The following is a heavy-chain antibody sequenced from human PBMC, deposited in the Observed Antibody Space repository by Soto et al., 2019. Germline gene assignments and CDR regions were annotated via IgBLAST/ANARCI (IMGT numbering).Heavy chain of an antibody. J-gene: IGHJ4*02. CDR2: IIPIFGTA. V-gene: IGHV1-69*01. CDR1: GGTFSSYA. CDR3: STLAARRDFDY. Sequence: QVQLVQSGAEVKKPGSSVEVSCKASGGTFSSYAISWVRQAPGQGLEWMGGIIPIFGTANYAPKFQGRVTITADESTSTAYMELSSLRSEDTAVYYCSTLAARRDFDYWGQGTLVTVSS. D-gene: IGHD6-6*01.